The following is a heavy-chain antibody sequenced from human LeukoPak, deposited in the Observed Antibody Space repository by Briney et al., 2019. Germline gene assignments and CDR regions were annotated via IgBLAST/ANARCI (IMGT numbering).Heavy chain of an antibody. D-gene: IGHD5-24*01. Sequence: SETLSLTCTVSGGSISSYYWSWIRQPPGKGLEWIGYIYYSGSTNYNPSLKSRVTISVDTSKNQFSLRLSSVTAADTAVYYCARGDYYNAGYFDSWGQGTLVTVSS. V-gene: IGHV4-59*01. CDR3: ARGDYYNAGYFDS. J-gene: IGHJ4*02. CDR2: IYYSGST. CDR1: GGSISSYY.